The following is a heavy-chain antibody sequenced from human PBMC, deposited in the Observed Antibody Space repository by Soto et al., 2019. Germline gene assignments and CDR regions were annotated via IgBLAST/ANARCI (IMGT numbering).Heavy chain of an antibody. CDR2: IIPIFGTT. CDR3: ARGVGAYYFYY. D-gene: IGHD1-26*01. V-gene: IGHV1-69*01. J-gene: IGHJ4*02. Sequence: QVQLVQSGAEVKKPGSSVKVSCKASGGTFSTYAITWVRQAPGQGLEWLGGIIPIFGTTDYARKFQGRVTITGAGSTGTVFIEPSSPTSEDPAVYYCARGVGAYYFYYRGQGTLVTVSS. CDR1: GGTFSTYA.